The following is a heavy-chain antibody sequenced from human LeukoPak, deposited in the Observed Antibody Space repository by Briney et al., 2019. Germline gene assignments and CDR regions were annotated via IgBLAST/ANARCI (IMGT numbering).Heavy chain of an antibody. CDR1: GFTFSSYG. D-gene: IGHD6-13*01. J-gene: IGHJ4*02. CDR3: AKTHSSSWYPNFDY. V-gene: IGHV3-30*02. CDR2: IWHDGSNK. Sequence: PGGSLRLSCAASGFTFSSYGMHWVRQAPGKGLEWVAYIWHDGSNKYYADSVKGRFTISRGNSKNTLYLQMNGLRADDTAIYHCAKTHSSSWYPNFDYRGQGTLVTVSS.